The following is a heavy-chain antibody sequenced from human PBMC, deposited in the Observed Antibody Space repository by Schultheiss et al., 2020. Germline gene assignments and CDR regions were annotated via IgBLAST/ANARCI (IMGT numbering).Heavy chain of an antibody. D-gene: IGHD5-12*01. J-gene: IGHJ5*02. CDR1: GYTFTSYG. CDR3: ARDPDSGYGKNWFDP. Sequence: ASVKVSCKASGYTFTSYGISWVRQAPGQGLEWMGWISAYNGNTNYAQKLQGRVTMTTDTSTSTAYMELRSLRSDDTAVYYCARDPDSGYGKNWFDPWGQGTLVTVSS. CDR2: ISAYNGNT. V-gene: IGHV1-18*04.